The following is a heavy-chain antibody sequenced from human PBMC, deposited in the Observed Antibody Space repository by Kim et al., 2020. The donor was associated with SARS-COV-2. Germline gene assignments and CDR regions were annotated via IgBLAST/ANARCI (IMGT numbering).Heavy chain of an antibody. D-gene: IGHD2-15*01. V-gene: IGHV4-61*02. CDR2: IYTSGST. Sequence: SETLSLTCTVSGGSISSGSYYWSWIRQPAGKGLEWIGRIYTSGSTNYNPSLKSRVTISVDTSKNQFSLKLSSVTAADTAMYYCARGVRYCSGGSCYYYFDYWGQGTLVTVSS. CDR3: ARGVRYCSGGSCYYYFDY. CDR1: GGSISSGSYY. J-gene: IGHJ4*02.